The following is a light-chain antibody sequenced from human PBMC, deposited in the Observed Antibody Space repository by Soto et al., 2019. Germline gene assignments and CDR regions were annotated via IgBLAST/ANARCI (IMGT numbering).Light chain of an antibody. V-gene: IGKV1-39*01. CDR3: QQSYSTPST. CDR1: QTISIY. CDR2: AAS. Sequence: DIQVTQSPSSLSASVGDRVAITCRASQTISIYLNWYQHKPGKAPKVLLYAASNLQSGVPSRFSGSGSGTDFTLTISSLQPEDFATYYCQQSYSTPSTFGQGTRLEIK. J-gene: IGKJ5*01.